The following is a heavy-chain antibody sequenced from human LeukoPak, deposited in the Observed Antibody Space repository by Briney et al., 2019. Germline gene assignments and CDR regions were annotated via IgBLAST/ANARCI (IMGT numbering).Heavy chain of an antibody. CDR3: ARDHWDILTGYYTDY. CDR1: EFTFSSYS. V-gene: IGHV3-21*01. J-gene: IGHJ4*02. CDR2: ISSSSRYL. Sequence: GGSLRLSCAASEFTFSSYSMNWVRQAPGKGLEWVSSISSSSRYLYYADSVKGRFTISRDNAKNSLYLQMNSLRAEDTAVYYCARDHWDILTGYYTDYWGQGTLVTVSS. D-gene: IGHD3-9*01.